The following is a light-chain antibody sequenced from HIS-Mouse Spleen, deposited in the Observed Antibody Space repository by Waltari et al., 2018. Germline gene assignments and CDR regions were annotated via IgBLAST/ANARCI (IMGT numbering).Light chain of an antibody. CDR2: DDS. CDR1: NIGSKR. V-gene: IGLV3-21*03. CDR3: QVWDSSSDHVV. Sequence: SYVLTQPPSVSVAPGKTARITCGGTNIGSKRLHWYQQKPGPAPVLVVYDDSDRPSGIPERFSGSNSGNTATLTISRVEAGDEADYYCQVWDSSSDHVVFGGGTKLTVL. J-gene: IGLJ2*01.